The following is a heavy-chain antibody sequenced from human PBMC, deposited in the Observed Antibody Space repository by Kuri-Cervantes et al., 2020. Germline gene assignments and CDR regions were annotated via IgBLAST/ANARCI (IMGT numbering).Heavy chain of an antibody. D-gene: IGHD3-22*01. V-gene: IGHV3-21*04. Sequence: GGSLRLSCAASGFTFSTYAIHWVRQAPGKGLEWVSSFSSSNSYIYYGDSVKGRFTISRDNAKNSLYLQMNSLRAEDTALYYCAKDLDYYDSSGYYYGFDYWGQGTLVTVSS. CDR2: FSSSNSYI. CDR1: GFTFSTYA. J-gene: IGHJ4*02. CDR3: AKDLDYYDSSGYYYGFDY.